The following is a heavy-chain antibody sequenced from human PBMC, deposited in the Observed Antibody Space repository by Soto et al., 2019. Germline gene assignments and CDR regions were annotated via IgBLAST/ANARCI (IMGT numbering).Heavy chain of an antibody. CDR1: GFTFGSYS. V-gene: IGHV3-21*01. D-gene: IGHD3-10*01. CDR3: ARLGDFAYGMDV. CDR2: ISSSSSYI. J-gene: IGHJ6*02. Sequence: PGGSLRLSCAASGFTFGSYSMNWVRQAPGKGLEWVSSISSSSSYIYYADSVKGRFTISRDNAKNSLYLQMNSLRAEDTAVYYCARLGDFAYGMDVWGQGTTVTVSS.